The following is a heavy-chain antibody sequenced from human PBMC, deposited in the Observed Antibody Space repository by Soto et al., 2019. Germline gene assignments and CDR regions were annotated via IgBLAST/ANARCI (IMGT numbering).Heavy chain of an antibody. Sequence: XTLSLACTVSGGSVSGSIYYWGWIRQPPGKGLEWIWTIYYSGSTYYNPSLKIRVTMSLDTSKNQFSLKLSSVTAAYTAVYYCARWRRYSGFDWGFDYWGQGTLGTVSS. V-gene: IGHV4-39*01. CDR1: GGSVSGSIYY. CDR2: IYYSGST. CDR3: ARWRRYSGFDWGFDY. D-gene: IGHD5-12*01. J-gene: IGHJ4*02.